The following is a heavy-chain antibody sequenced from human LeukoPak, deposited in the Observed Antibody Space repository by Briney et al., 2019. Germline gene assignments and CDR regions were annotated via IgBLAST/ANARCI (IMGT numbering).Heavy chain of an antibody. CDR2: IKQDGSEK. CDR1: GFTFSSYW. Sequence: GGSLRLSCAASGFTFSSYWMSWVRQAPGKGLEWVANIKQDGSEKYYVDSVKGRFTISRDNAKNSLYLQMNSLRAEDTAVYYCARRGPITIFGVVIEYYFDYWGQGTLVTVSS. D-gene: IGHD3-3*01. V-gene: IGHV3-7*01. CDR3: ARRGPITIFGVVIEYYFDY. J-gene: IGHJ4*02.